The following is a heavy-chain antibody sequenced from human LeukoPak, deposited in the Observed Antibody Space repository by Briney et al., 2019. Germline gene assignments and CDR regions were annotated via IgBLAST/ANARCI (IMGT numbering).Heavy chain of an antibody. V-gene: IGHV4-59*08. D-gene: IGHD6-13*01. CDR1: GGSMSNYY. Sequence: SETLSLTCTVSGGSMSNYYWSWIRQPPGKGLEWIAYISYSGYANYNPSLKSRVTISVDTSKNQFSLKLNSVPAADTAVYYCVRLLFSGSWYYGMDVWGQGTSVTVSS. J-gene: IGHJ6*02. CDR3: VRLLFSGSWYYGMDV. CDR2: ISYSGYA.